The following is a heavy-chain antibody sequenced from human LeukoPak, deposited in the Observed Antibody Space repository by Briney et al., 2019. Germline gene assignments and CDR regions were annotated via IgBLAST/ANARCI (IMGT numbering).Heavy chain of an antibody. Sequence: GGSLRLSCAASGFTFRSYAMSWVRQAPGKGLEWVANIKQDGSEKYYVDSVKGRFTISRDNAKNSLYLQMNSLRAEDTAVYYCAREGWCGGSCYGYWGQGTLVTVSS. CDR1: GFTFRSYA. CDR3: AREGWCGGSCYGY. V-gene: IGHV3-7*01. CDR2: IKQDGSEK. D-gene: IGHD2-15*01. J-gene: IGHJ4*02.